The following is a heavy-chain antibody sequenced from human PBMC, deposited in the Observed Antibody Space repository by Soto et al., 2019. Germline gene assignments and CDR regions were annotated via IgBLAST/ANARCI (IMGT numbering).Heavy chain of an antibody. CDR1: GFTFSSYA. CDR2: ISYDGSNK. CDR3: ARDNDYGDYGFGWFDP. D-gene: IGHD4-17*01. V-gene: IGHV3-30-3*01. J-gene: IGHJ5*02. Sequence: QVQLVESGGGVVQPGRSLRLSCAASGFTFSSYAMHWVRQAPGKGLEWVAVISYDGSNKYYADSVKGRFTISRDNSKNTLYLQMNSLRAEDTAVYYCARDNDYGDYGFGWFDPWGQGTLVTVSS.